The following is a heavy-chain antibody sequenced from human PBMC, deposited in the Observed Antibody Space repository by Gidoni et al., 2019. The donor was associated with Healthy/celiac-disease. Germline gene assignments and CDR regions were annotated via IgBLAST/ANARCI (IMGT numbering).Heavy chain of an antibody. J-gene: IGHJ6*02. CDR3: AKDVTIFGVVSRGVMDV. CDR1: GFTFSRYG. Sequence: QVQLVESGGGVVQPGRSLRLSCAASGFTFSRYGMHWVRQAPGKGLEWVAVISYDGSNKYYADSVKGRFTISRDNSKNTLYLQMNSLRAEDTAVYYCAKDVTIFGVVSRGVMDVWGQGTTVTVSS. V-gene: IGHV3-30*18. D-gene: IGHD3-3*01. CDR2: ISYDGSNK.